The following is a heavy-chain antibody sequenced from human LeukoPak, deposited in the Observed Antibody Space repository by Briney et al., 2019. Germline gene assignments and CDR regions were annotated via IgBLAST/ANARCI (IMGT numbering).Heavy chain of an antibody. CDR1: GFTFSSYS. V-gene: IGHV3-48*02. CDR2: ISTTSTI. J-gene: IGHJ3*02. Sequence: AGGSLRLSCAASGFTFSSYSMNWVRQAPGKGLEWVSYISTTSTIYRADSVKGRFTISRDNAKNSLYLQMNSLRDEDTAVYYCARDDAYAFDIWGLGTMVTVSS. CDR3: ARDDAYAFDI.